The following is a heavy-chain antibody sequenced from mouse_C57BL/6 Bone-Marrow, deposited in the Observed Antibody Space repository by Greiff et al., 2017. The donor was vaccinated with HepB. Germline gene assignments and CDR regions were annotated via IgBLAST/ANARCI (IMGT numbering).Heavy chain of an antibody. D-gene: IGHD2-4*01. CDR1: GYTFTSYG. CDR3: AILSDYPFDY. CDR2: IYPRSGNT. Sequence: VQLVESGAELARPGASVKLSCKASGYTFTSYGISWVKQRTGQGLEWIGEIYPRSGNTYYNEKFKGKATLTADKSSSTAYMELRSLTSEDSAVYFCAILSDYPFDYWGQGTTLTVSS. J-gene: IGHJ2*01. V-gene: IGHV1-81*01.